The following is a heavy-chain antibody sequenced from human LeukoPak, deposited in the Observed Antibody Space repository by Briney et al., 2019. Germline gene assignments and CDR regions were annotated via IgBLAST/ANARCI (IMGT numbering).Heavy chain of an antibody. J-gene: IGHJ3*02. CDR2: ISTYSGYT. D-gene: IGHD3-16*01. V-gene: IGHV3-11*03. Sequence: PGGSLRLSCAASGFTFSDYYMSWIRQAPGKGLEWVSYISTYSGYTNYAGSVKGRFTISRDNAKNSLYLQLNDLRAEDTAVYYCARCYASGYRAFDIWGQGTMVTVSS. CDR1: GFTFSDYY. CDR3: ARCYASGYRAFDI.